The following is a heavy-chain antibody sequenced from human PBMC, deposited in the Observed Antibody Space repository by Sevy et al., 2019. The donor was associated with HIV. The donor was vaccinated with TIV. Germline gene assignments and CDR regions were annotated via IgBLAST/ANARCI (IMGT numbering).Heavy chain of an antibody. Sequence: SETLSLTCAVYGGSFSGYYWSWIRQPPGKGLEWIGEINHSGSTNYNPSLKSRVTISVDTSKNQFSLKLSSVTAADTAVYYCARGRTIFGVVTTYKWFDPWGQGTLVTVS. V-gene: IGHV4-34*01. CDR1: GGSFSGYY. CDR2: INHSGST. CDR3: ARGRTIFGVVTTYKWFDP. D-gene: IGHD3-3*01. J-gene: IGHJ5*02.